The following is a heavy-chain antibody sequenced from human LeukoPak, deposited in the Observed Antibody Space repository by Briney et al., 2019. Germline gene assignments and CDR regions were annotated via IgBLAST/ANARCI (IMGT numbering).Heavy chain of an antibody. CDR2: MNPNSGNT. D-gene: IGHD6-6*01. J-gene: IGHJ6*03. Sequence: ASVKVSCKTSGYTFTIHNINWVRQATGQGLEWMGWMNPNSGNTGYAQKFQGRVTITRNTSISTAYMELSSLRSEDTAIYYCARADGSSSIDYYHLDVWGKGTTVTVSS. V-gene: IGHV1-8*03. CDR3: ARADGSSSIDYYHLDV. CDR1: GYTFTIHN.